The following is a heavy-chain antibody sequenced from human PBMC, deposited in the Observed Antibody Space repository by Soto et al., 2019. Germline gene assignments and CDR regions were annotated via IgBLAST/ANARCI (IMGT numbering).Heavy chain of an antibody. CDR2: ISYDGRND. V-gene: IGHV3-30*04. CDR1: GFTFNSYP. J-gene: IGHJ4*02. CDR3: AREPYFDY. Sequence: QVHLVESGGGVVQPGRSLRLSCEASGFTFNSYPIHWVRQAPGKGLEWVAVISYDGRNDYYGDSVRGRFTISRDNSKNTVYLQMNSLTPEDTAVYYCAREPYFDYWGQGTLVTVSS.